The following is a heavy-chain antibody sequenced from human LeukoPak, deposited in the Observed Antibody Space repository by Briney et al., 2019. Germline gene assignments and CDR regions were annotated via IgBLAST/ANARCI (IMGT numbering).Heavy chain of an antibody. CDR1: GYTFTSYD. Sequence: ASVKVSCKASGYTFTSYDFNWVRQATGQQPEWMGWVSPNSGDTGYAQKFQDRVTMTRNTSISTAYMELSSLRSDDTAVYYCARGPPNWGYDYWGPGTLVTVSS. D-gene: IGHD7-27*01. V-gene: IGHV1-8*01. CDR3: ARGPPNWGYDY. J-gene: IGHJ4*02. CDR2: VSPNSGDT.